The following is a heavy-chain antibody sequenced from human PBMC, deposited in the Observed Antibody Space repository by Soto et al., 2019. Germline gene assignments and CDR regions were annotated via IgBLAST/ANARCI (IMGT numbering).Heavy chain of an antibody. CDR2: IYYSGST. CDR1: GGSISSYY. Sequence: SETLSLTCTVSGGSISSYYWSWIRQPPGKGLEWIGYIYYSGSTNYNPSLKSRVTISVDTSKNQFSLKLSSVTAADTAVYYCARMGVWWELHYKVPAIDYWGQGTLVTVSS. V-gene: IGHV4-59*01. J-gene: IGHJ4*02. D-gene: IGHD2-15*01. CDR3: ARMGVWWELHYKVPAIDY.